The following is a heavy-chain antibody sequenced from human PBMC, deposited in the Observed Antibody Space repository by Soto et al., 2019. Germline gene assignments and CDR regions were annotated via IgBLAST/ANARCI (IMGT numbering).Heavy chain of an antibody. CDR1: GGSFSGYY. Sequence: SETLSLTCAVYGGSFSGYYWSWIRQPPGKGLEWIGEINHSGSTNYNPSLKSRVTISVDTSKNQFSLKLSSVAAADTAVYYCARGGRSTIFGVVIPRVYFDYWGQGTLVTVSS. D-gene: IGHD3-3*01. V-gene: IGHV4-34*01. CDR3: ARGGRSTIFGVVIPRVYFDY. J-gene: IGHJ4*02. CDR2: INHSGST.